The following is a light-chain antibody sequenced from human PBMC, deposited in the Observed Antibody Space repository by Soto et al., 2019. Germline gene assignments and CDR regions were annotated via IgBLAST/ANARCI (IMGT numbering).Light chain of an antibody. J-gene: IGLJ1*01. V-gene: IGLV2-14*03. CDR2: AVS. Sequence: QSVLTQPASVSGSPGQSITISCIGTSSDTGSYDHVAWYQQFPGKSPKLIIYAVSDRPSGVSDRFSGSKSGISASLTISGLQTEDEADYYCISYTDRQSYLFGTGTKVTVL. CDR1: SSDTGSYDH. CDR3: ISYTDRQSYL.